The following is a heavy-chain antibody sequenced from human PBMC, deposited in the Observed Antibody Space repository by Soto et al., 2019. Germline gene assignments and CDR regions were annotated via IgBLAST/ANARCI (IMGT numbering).Heavy chain of an antibody. CDR2: ISGGGGRT. J-gene: IGHJ6*02. D-gene: IGHD6-19*01. Sequence: PGGSLRLSCAASGFTFSSYAMSWVRQAPGKGLEWVSTISGGGGRTYYADSVKGRFSISRDNSKNTLYLQMNSLRAEDTAVYYCAKDEYSSGPQDYYYYGMDVWGQGTTVTVSS. CDR1: GFTFSSYA. V-gene: IGHV3-23*01. CDR3: AKDEYSSGPQDYYYYGMDV.